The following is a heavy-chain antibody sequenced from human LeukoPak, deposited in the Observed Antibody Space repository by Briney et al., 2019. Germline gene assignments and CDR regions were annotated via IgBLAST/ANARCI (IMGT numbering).Heavy chain of an antibody. Sequence: GGSLRLSCAASGFTFSSYAMSWVRQAPGKGLEWVSAISGSGGSTYYADSVKGRFTISRDNSKNTLYLQMNSLRAEVTAVYYCAKTLRFPQYNWFDPWGQGTLVTVSS. V-gene: IGHV3-23*01. CDR2: ISGSGGST. CDR1: GFTFSSYA. J-gene: IGHJ5*02. D-gene: IGHD5/OR15-5a*01. CDR3: AKTLRFPQYNWFDP.